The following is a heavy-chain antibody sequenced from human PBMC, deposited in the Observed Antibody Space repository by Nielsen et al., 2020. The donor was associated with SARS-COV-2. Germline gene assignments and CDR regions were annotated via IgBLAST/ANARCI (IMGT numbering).Heavy chain of an antibody. J-gene: IGHJ6*02. V-gene: IGHV4-59*01. Sequence: WIRQPPGKGLEWIGYIYDSGDTKYNPSLKSRATISVDTSKNQFSLRLSSVTAADTAVYYCARDSSGWYVNLYYYYGMDVWGQGTTVTVSS. CDR2: IYDSGDT. CDR3: ARDSSGWYVNLYYYYGMDV. D-gene: IGHD6-19*01.